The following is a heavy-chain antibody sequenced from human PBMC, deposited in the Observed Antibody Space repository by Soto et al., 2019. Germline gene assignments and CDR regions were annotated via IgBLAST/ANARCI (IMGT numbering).Heavy chain of an antibody. J-gene: IGHJ4*02. Sequence: QVQLQESGPGLVKPSGTLSLTCAVSGGSISSSNWWSWVRQPPGKGLEWIGEIYHSGSTNYNPSLKSRVTISVEKSKNQFSLQLSSVTAADTAVYYGGRREALTVYYYSSGPYPNWGQGTLVTGSS. V-gene: IGHV4-4*02. CDR1: GGSISSSNW. CDR2: IYHSGST. D-gene: IGHD3-22*01. CDR3: GRREALTVYYYSSGPYPN.